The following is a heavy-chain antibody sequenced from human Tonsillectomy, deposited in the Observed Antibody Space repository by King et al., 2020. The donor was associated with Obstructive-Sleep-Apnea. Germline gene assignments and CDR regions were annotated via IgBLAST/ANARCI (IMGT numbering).Heavy chain of an antibody. V-gene: IGHV3-30*04. Sequence: VQLVESGGGVVQPGRSLRLSCAASGFTFSTSALHWVRQAPGKGLVWGAGISNDGKNKEYAESVKGRFTISRDNSENTLYLQTNSLRADDTALYYCARLRVTYGDLPRWGRGTLVTVSS. CDR1: GFTFSTSA. J-gene: IGHJ2*01. CDR3: ARLRVTYGDLPR. D-gene: IGHD4-17*01. CDR2: ISNDGKNK.